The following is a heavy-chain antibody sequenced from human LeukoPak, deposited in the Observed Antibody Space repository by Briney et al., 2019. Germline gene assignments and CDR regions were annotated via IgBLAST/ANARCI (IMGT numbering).Heavy chain of an antibody. Sequence: GGSLRLSCAASGFTFSSDAMSWVRQAPGKGLVWVSRINSDGSTTSYADSVKGRFTISRANAKNTLYLQMNSLRAEDTAVYYCARVMYYYHSSGSIAVYYFDYWGQGALVTVSS. CDR1: GFTFSSDA. CDR3: ARVMYYYHSSGSIAVYYFDY. V-gene: IGHV3-74*01. D-gene: IGHD3-22*01. J-gene: IGHJ4*02. CDR2: INSDGSTT.